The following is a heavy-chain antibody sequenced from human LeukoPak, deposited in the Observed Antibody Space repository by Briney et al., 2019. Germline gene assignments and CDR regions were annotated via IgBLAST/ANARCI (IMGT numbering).Heavy chain of an antibody. V-gene: IGHV4-4*07. CDR1: GGSISSYY. CDR2: IYTSGST. D-gene: IGHD2-2*01. CDR3: ARVRCSSTSCYPHDAFDI. J-gene: IGHJ3*02. Sequence: PSETLSLTCTASGGSISSYYWSWIRQPAGKGLEWIGRIYTSGSTNYNPSLKSRVTMSVDTSKNQFSLKLSSVTAADTAVYYCARVRCSSTSCYPHDAFDIWGQGTMVTVSS.